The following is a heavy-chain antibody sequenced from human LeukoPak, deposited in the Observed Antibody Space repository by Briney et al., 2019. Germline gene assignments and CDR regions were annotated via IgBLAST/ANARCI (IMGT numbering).Heavy chain of an antibody. D-gene: IGHD2-2*01. CDR1: GFTFSSYG. CDR3: AKRGGYCSSTSCHRLNWFDP. J-gene: IGHJ5*02. V-gene: IGHV3-30*02. CDR2: IRYDGSNK. Sequence: GGSLRLSCAASGFTFSSYGMHWVRQAPGKGLECVAFIRYDGSNKYYADSVKGRFTISRDNSKNTLYLQMNSLRAEDTAVYYCAKRGGYCSSTSCHRLNWFDPWGQGTLVTVSS.